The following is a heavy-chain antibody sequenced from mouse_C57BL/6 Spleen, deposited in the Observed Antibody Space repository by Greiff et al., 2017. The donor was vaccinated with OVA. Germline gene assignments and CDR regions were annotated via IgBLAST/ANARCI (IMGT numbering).Heavy chain of an antibody. CDR2: IYPRGGST. CDR1: GYTFTDHA. CDR3: AIFYCYGSSECAMDY. D-gene: IGHD1-1*01. V-gene: IGHV1-78*01. Sequence: QVQLQQSDAELVKPGASVKISCKASGYTFTDHAISWVKQRPEQGLEWIGDIYPRGGSTKYNEKFKGKATLTADKSSSTAYMQIISLPSVDSAVYFCAIFYCYGSSECAMDYWGQGPSVTVSS. J-gene: IGHJ4*01.